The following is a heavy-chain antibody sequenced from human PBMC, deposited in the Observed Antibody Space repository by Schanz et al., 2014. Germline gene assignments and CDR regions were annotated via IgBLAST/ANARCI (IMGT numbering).Heavy chain of an antibody. Sequence: EVQLVESGGGLVQPGGSLRLSCAASGFTLRIYWMSWVRQAPGKGLEWVANIKQDGSDKYYVDSVKGRFTISRDNAKNSLYLQMNSLRAEDTAVYYCARDSDVSKYNLFDSWGQGTLVTVSS. V-gene: IGHV3-7*01. CDR1: GFTLRIYW. CDR2: IKQDGSDK. CDR3: ARDSDVSKYNLFDS. J-gene: IGHJ5*01.